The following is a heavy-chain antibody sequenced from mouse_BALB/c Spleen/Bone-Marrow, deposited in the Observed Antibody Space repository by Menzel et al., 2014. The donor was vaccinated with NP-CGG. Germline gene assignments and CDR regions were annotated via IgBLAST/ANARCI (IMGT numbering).Heavy chain of an antibody. D-gene: IGHD2-4*01. V-gene: IGHV2-6-7*01. CDR1: GSSLTGYG. CDR2: IWGDGST. CDR3: ARDSFLITRALDY. Sequence: VNVVESGPGLVAPSQSLSITCTVSGSSLTGYGVSWVRQPPGKGLEWLGMIWGDGSTDYNSALKSRLSISKDNSKSQVFLKMNSLQTDDTARYYCARDSFLITRALDYWGQGTSVTVSS. J-gene: IGHJ4*01.